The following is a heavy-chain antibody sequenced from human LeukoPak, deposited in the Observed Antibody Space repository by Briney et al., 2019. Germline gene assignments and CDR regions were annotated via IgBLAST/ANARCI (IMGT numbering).Heavy chain of an antibody. J-gene: IGHJ4*02. CDR1: GGSISSSSYY. CDR3: ARHSYDSSGYYGDFDY. Sequence: SETLSLTCTVSGGSISSSSYYWGWIRQPPGKGLEWIGSIYYSGSTYYNPALKSRVTISVDTSKNQFSLKLSSVTAADTAVYYCARHSYDSSGYYGDFDYWGQGTLVTVSS. V-gene: IGHV4-39*01. CDR2: IYYSGST. D-gene: IGHD3-22*01.